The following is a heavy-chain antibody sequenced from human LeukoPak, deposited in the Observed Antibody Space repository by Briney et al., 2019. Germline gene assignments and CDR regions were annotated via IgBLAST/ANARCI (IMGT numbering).Heavy chain of an antibody. Sequence: KPEGSLRLSCVASGFTFSHAWMSWVRQAPGKGLEWVSAISGNSYHIYYADSVKGRFTISRDNAKNSLYLQMNTLRGEDTAVYYCASSTLGYFDYWGHGTLVTVSS. CDR3: ASSTLGYFDY. D-gene: IGHD7-27*01. CDR2: ISGNSYHI. J-gene: IGHJ4*01. V-gene: IGHV3-21*01. CDR1: GFTFSHAW.